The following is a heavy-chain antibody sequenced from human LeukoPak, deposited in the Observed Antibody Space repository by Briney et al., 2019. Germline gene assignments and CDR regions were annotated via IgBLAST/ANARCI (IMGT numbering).Heavy chain of an antibody. Sequence: GRSLRLSCAASGFTFSSYGMHWVRQAPGKGLEWVAVISYDGSNKYYADSVKGRFTISRDNSKNTLYLQMNSLRAEDTAVYYCAKDGGYDSSGYYAYYFDYWGQGTLVTASS. CDR3: AKDGGYDSSGYYAYYFDY. D-gene: IGHD3-22*01. V-gene: IGHV3-30*18. CDR1: GFTFSSYG. CDR2: ISYDGSNK. J-gene: IGHJ4*02.